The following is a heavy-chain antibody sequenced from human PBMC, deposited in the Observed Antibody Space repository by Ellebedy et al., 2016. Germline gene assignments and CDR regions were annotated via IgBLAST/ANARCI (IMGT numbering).Heavy chain of an antibody. CDR2: VNRDGRIT. CDR1: GFTFGDSA. V-gene: IGHV3-74*01. Sequence: GESLKISXIGSGFTFGDSAMSWFRRAPGKGLVWVSRVNRDGRITSYADSVKGRFTISRDNAKNSLFLQMNNLRSEDTAVYHCASAIDYWGQGTLVTVSS. J-gene: IGHJ4*02. CDR3: ASAIDY.